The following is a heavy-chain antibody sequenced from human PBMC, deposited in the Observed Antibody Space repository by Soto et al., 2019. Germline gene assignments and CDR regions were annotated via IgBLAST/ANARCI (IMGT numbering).Heavy chain of an antibody. CDR2: ISPTGGST. D-gene: IGHD4-4*01. CDR1: GFPFSTYA. J-gene: IGHJ4*02. CDR3: AKAKRGILTTTTGCLDY. V-gene: IGHV3-23*01. Sequence: EVQLLESGGNLVQPGGSLRLSCAGSGFPFSTYAVSWVRQTPGKGLEWVSAISPTGGSTYYAASVRERFTIYRDNSKNTLFLQRSGLRAEDTAIYCCAKAKRGILTTTTGCLDYWCQGTVLSVSS.